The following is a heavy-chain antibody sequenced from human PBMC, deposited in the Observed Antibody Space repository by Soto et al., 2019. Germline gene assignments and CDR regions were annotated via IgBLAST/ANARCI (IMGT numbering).Heavy chain of an antibody. CDR3: ARDTLVRGEYAFDI. CDR2: IKQDGSEK. V-gene: IGHV3-7*03. J-gene: IGHJ3*02. Sequence: VQLVESGGGLVQPGGSLRLSCAASGFTFSSYWMSWVRQAPGKGLEWVANIKQDGSEKYYVDSVKGRFTISRDNAKNSLYLQMNSLRAEDTAVYYCARDTLVRGEYAFDIWGQGTMVTVSS. CDR1: GFTFSSYW. D-gene: IGHD3-10*01.